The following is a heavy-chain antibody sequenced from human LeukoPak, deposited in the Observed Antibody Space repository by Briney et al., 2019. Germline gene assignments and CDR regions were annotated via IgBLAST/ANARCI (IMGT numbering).Heavy chain of an antibody. D-gene: IGHD4-11*01. V-gene: IGHV3-21*01. Sequence: GGSLRLSCAASGFTFGSYAMTWVRQAPGKGLEWVSSISSSSSYIYYADSVKGRFTISRDNAKNSLYLQMNSLRAEDTAVYYCAGDYSIVYYYYGMDVWGQGTTVTVSS. J-gene: IGHJ6*02. CDR1: GFTFGSYA. CDR2: ISSSSSYI. CDR3: AGDYSIVYYYYGMDV.